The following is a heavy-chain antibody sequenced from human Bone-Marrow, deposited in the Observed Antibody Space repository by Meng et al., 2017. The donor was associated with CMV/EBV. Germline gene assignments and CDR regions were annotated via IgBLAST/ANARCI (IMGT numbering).Heavy chain of an antibody. D-gene: IGHD6-25*01. Sequence: GESLKISCAASGFTFSSYWMSWVRQAPGKGLEWVANIKQDGSEKYYVDSVKGRFTISRDNSKNTLYLQMNSLRAEDTAVYYCAKEGRPRRYYYGMDVWGRGTTVTVSS. V-gene: IGHV3-7*01. CDR3: AKEGRPRRYYYGMDV. CDR1: GFTFSSYW. J-gene: IGHJ6*02. CDR2: IKQDGSEK.